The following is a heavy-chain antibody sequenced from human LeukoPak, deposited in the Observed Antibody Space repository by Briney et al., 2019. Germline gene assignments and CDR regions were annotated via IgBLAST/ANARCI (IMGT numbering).Heavy chain of an antibody. V-gene: IGHV3-74*01. CDR1: GFIFTGFW. Sequence: GGSLRLSCAASGFIFTGFWIHWVRHVPGKGGGWVSYVTYDGSTTIYADSVKGRFTISRDNAYNTVYLQMNSLRAEDTAIYYCARASDGWSIDYWGQGTLVTVSS. J-gene: IGHJ4*02. CDR3: ARASDGWSIDY. D-gene: IGHD5-24*01. CDR2: VTYDGSTT.